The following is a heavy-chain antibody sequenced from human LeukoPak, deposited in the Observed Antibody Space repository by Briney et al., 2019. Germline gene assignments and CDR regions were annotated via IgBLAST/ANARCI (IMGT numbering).Heavy chain of an antibody. V-gene: IGHV3-43*01. D-gene: IGHD3-3*01. Sequence: GGSLRLSCAASGFTFRAYTMHWFRQAPGKGLEWVSLFSRNGKTTYYADSVRGRFTISRDNSKNSLYLQMNSLESDDTALYYCAKEGGTMFFDSWGQGTLVTVSS. CDR2: FSRNGKTT. CDR1: GFTFRAYT. CDR3: AKEGGTMFFDS. J-gene: IGHJ5*01.